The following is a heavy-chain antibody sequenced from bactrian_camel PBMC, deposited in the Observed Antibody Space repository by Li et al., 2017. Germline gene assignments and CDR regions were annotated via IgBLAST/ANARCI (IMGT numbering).Heavy chain of an antibody. CDR1: GVSASTCC. D-gene: IGHD1*01. J-gene: IGHJ4*01. V-gene: IGHV3S53*01. CDR2: IDRRGST. CDR3: ATATDCRWTGYPTWTPMANY. Sequence: HVQLVESGGGSVQAGGSLRLSCVASGVSASTCCMGWFRQFPGKERERVALIDRRGSTSYADSVKGRFTISKDNAKNTIYLHMNNLQPEDTAIYYCATATDCRWTGYPTWTPMANYWGQGTQVTVS.